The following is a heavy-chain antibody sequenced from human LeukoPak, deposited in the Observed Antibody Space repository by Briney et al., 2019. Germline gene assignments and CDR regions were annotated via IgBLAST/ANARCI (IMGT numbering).Heavy chain of an antibody. Sequence: PSETLSLTCTVSGGSISSNTYYWGWIRQPPGKGLEWIGSIYYSGSTYYNPSLNSRVTISVDTSKNQFSLKLSSVTAADTAVYYCARSAKIVVVITQHFDYWGQGTLVTVSS. J-gene: IGHJ4*02. V-gene: IGHV4-39*07. CDR1: GGSISSNTYY. CDR2: IYYSGST. D-gene: IGHD3-22*01. CDR3: ARSAKIVVVITQHFDY.